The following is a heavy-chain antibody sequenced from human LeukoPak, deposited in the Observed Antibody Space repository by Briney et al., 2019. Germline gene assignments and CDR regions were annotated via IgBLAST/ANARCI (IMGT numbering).Heavy chain of an antibody. CDR3: ARVGDYALKY. D-gene: IGHD3-16*01. J-gene: IGHJ4*02. CDR1: GGSISSYH. V-gene: IGHV4-4*07. Sequence: SETLSLTCIVSGGSISSYHWSWIRQPAGKGLEWIGRIYTSGSTDYNPSLKSRVTMSVDTSKNQFSLKLSSVTAADTAVYYCARVGDYALKYWGQGTLVTVSS. CDR2: IYTSGST.